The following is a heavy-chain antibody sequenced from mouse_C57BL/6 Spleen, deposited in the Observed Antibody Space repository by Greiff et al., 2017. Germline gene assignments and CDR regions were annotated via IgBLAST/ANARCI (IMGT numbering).Heavy chain of an antibody. D-gene: IGHD1-1*01. CDR1: GYTFTSYW. Sequence: QVQLQQPGAELVKPGASVKMSCKASGYTFTSYWITWVKQRPGQGLEWIGDIYPGSGSTNYNEKFKSKATLTVDTSSSTAYMQLSSLTSEDSAVYYCARGITTGVATEDAMDYWGQGTSVTVSS. CDR3: ARGITTGVATEDAMDY. J-gene: IGHJ4*01. CDR2: IYPGSGST. V-gene: IGHV1-55*01.